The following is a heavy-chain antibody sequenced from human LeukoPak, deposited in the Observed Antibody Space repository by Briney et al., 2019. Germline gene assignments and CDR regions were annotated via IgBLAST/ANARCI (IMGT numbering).Heavy chain of an antibody. CDR2: VSGSGGST. CDR3: ARHSSSWYGGFDP. Sequence: GGSLRLSCAASGFTFSSYAMSWVRQAPGKGLEWVSAVSGSGGSTYYADSVKGRFTISRDNSKNTLYLQMNSLRAEDTAVYYCARHSSSWYGGFDPWGQGTLVTVSS. D-gene: IGHD6-13*01. CDR1: GFTFSSYA. V-gene: IGHV3-23*01. J-gene: IGHJ5*02.